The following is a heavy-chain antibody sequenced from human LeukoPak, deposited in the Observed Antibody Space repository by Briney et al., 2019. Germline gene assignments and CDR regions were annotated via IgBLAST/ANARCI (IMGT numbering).Heavy chain of an antibody. V-gene: IGHV1-46*01. CDR2: INPSGGST. Sequence: ASVKVSCKASGYTFTSYYMHWVRQAPGQGLEWMGIINPSGGSTSYAQKFQGRVTMTRDTSTSTVYMELSGLRSEDTAVYYCARGGYCSGGSCYPYYFDYWGQGTLVTVSS. CDR1: GYTFTSYY. CDR3: ARGGYCSGGSCYPYYFDY. D-gene: IGHD2-15*01. J-gene: IGHJ4*02.